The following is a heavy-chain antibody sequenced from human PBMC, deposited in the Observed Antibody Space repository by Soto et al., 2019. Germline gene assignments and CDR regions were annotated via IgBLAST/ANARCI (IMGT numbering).Heavy chain of an antibody. Sequence: QITLKESGPTLVRPPQTLTLTCTFSGFSLTSGVGVGWIRQPPGKALEWLALIYWDDDKRYSPSLKNRLTINKDTPQNQVGLTMTNVGPVDTATYFCAHIDPEIVTVGGHGGFDYWGQGTLVTVSS. CDR3: AHIDPEIVTVGGHGGFDY. D-gene: IGHD5-12*01. V-gene: IGHV2-5*02. J-gene: IGHJ4*02. CDR1: GFSLTSGVG. CDR2: IYWDDDK.